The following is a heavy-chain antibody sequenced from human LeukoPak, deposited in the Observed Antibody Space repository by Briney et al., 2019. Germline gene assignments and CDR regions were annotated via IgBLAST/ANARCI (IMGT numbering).Heavy chain of an antibody. CDR3: AQSLGSGNWIGNWFDP. V-gene: IGHV4-39*01. J-gene: IGHJ5*02. CDR1: GGSIGSSSHS. D-gene: IGHD1-1*01. CDR2: IYYTGRT. Sequence: PSETLSLTCTVSGGSIGSSSHSWGWIRQPPGKGLEWTGTIYYTGRTYYNPSLERRLTISVDTSKNQFSLKLTSVTATDTAIYYCAQSLGSGNWIGNWFDPWGQGTLVTVSS.